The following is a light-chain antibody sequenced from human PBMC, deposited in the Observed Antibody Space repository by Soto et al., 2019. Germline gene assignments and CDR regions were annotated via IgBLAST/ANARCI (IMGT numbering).Light chain of an antibody. V-gene: IGLV2-14*01. Sequence: QSVLTQPASVSESPGQSITISCTGTSSDVGSSDYVSWYQQHPGKAPQLIIYEISNRPSGVSNRFSGSKSGNTASLTISVLQAEDESDYYCSSYTTSHTLVFGGGTKVTVL. CDR1: SSDVGSSDY. CDR2: EIS. CDR3: SSYTTSHTLV. J-gene: IGLJ2*01.